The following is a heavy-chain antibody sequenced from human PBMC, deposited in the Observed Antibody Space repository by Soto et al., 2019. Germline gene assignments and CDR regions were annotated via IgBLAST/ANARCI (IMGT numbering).Heavy chain of an antibody. CDR1: GDMFTNFA. D-gene: IGHD2-8*01. Sequence: QVHLVQSGTEAKKTGSSVKVSCKTSGDMFTNFAISWVRQAPGQGLEWMGGIIPLHDSVSYAQKSQGRVMITADKFTGTAYMELSSLTSEDTATYFCAASTFHDGVPGYFHLDYWGQGTPVTVSS. CDR2: IIPLHDSV. J-gene: IGHJ4*02. CDR3: AASTFHDGVPGYFHLDY. V-gene: IGHV1-69*06.